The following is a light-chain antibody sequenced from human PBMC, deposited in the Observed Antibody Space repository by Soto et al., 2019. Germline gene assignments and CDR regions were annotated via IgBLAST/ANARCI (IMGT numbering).Light chain of an antibody. V-gene: IGKV3-11*01. Sequence: EIVLTQSPATLSLSPGERATLSCRASQSISSFLAWYQQKRGQAPRLLIYDASNRATDIPARFSGSGSGTDFTLTISSLEPEDFAVYYCQQRSYWPRTFGQGTTVEIK. CDR2: DAS. CDR1: QSISSF. CDR3: QQRSYWPRT. J-gene: IGKJ1*01.